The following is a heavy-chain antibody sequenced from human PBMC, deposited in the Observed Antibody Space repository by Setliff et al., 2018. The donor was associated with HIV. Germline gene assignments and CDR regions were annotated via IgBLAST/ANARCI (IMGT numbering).Heavy chain of an antibody. D-gene: IGHD6-13*01. Sequence: LRLSCVASGFTFSTYWMSWVRQAPGKGLEWVANIKEDGSARYYVDSVKGRFTVSRDNAKNSLFLQMNSLSVEDTAVYYCARKAAALDYWGRGTLVTVPQ. V-gene: IGHV3-7*01. J-gene: IGHJ4*01. CDR2: IKEDGSAR. CDR1: GFTFSTYW. CDR3: ARKAAALDY.